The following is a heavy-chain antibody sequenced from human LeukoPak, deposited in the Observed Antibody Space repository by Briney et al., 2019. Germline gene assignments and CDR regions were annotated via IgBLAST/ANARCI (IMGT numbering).Heavy chain of an antibody. D-gene: IGHD2-15*01. Sequence: GGSLRLSCAASGFTFSAYYMTWVRQAPGKGLEWVANINQDGSEKYYVDSVKGRFTTSRDNAKNSLSLQMNSLRAEDTAVYSCARTRLSGGTFYHPFDYWGQGTLVTVSS. CDR1: GFTFSAYY. CDR3: ARTRLSGGTFYHPFDY. CDR2: INQDGSEK. J-gene: IGHJ4*02. V-gene: IGHV3-7*01.